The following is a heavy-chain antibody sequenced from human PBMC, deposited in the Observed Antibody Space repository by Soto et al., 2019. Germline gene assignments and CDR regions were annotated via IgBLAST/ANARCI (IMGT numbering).Heavy chain of an antibody. J-gene: IGHJ6*02. CDR3: ARGDPYGMDV. V-gene: IGHV3-30-3*01. CDR2: MSYDGSNK. CDR1: GFTFSSYA. Sequence: QVQLVESGGGVVQPGRSLRLSCAASGFTFSSYAMHWVRQAPGKGLEWVAVMSYDGSNKYYTDSVKGRFTISRDNSKNTVYLQMNRLRAEDTAVYYCARGDPYGMDVWGQGTTVTVSS.